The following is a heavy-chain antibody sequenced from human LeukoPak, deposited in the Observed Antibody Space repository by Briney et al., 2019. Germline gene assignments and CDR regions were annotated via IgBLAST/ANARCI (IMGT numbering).Heavy chain of an antibody. CDR2: INPNSGGT. Sequence: ASVKVSCKASGYTLTGYYMQWVRQAPGQGLEWMGWINPNSGGTNYAQKFQGRVTMTRDTSISTAYMELSRLRSDDTAVYYCASTGYCSGGSCYSNRYWGQGTLVTVSS. CDR3: ASTGYCSGGSCYSNRY. J-gene: IGHJ4*02. CDR1: GYTLTGYY. V-gene: IGHV1-2*02. D-gene: IGHD2-15*01.